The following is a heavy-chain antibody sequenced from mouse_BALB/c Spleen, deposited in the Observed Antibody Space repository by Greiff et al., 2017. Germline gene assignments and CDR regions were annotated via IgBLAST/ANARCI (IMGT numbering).Heavy chain of an antibody. CDR3: ARDYGAY. V-gene: IGHV1-54*01. Sequence: QVQLQQSGAELVRPGTSVKVSCKASGYAFTNYLIEWVKQRPGQGLEWIGVINPGSGGTNYNEKFKGKATLTEDKSSSTAYMQLSSLTSDASAVYCCARDYGAYWGQGTLGTVSA. CDR2: INPGSGGT. J-gene: IGHJ3*01. CDR1: GYAFTNYL. D-gene: IGHD2-4*01.